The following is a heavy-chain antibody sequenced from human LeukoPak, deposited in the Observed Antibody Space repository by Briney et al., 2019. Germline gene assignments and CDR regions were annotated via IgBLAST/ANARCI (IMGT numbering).Heavy chain of an antibody. V-gene: IGHV4-61*02. CDR3: ARQNAAGPGGFDY. Sequence: SETLSLTCTVSGGSISSGSYYWSWIRQPAGKGLEWIGRIYTSGSTNYNPSLKSRVTISVDTSKNQFSLKLSSVTAADTAVYYCARQNAAGPGGFDYWGQGTLVTVSS. J-gene: IGHJ4*02. CDR2: IYTSGST. CDR1: GGSISSGSYY. D-gene: IGHD6-13*01.